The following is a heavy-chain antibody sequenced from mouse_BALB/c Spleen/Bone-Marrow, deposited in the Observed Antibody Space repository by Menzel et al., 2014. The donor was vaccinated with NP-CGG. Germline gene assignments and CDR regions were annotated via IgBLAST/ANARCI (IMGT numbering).Heavy chain of an antibody. CDR1: GYSITSGYY. V-gene: IGHV3-6*02. Sequence: VQLKDSGPGLVKPSQSLSLPCSVTGYSITSGYYWNWIRQFPGNKLEWMGYISYDGSNNYNPSLKNRISITRDTSKYQFFLKLNSVTTEDTATYYCARLDGFAYWGQGTLVTVSA. J-gene: IGHJ3*01. CDR3: ARLDGFAY. CDR2: ISYDGSN.